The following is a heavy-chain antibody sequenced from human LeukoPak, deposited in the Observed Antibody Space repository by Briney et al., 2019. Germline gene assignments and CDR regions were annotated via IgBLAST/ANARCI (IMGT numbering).Heavy chain of an antibody. CDR3: AREATGGPFDY. J-gene: IGHJ4*02. D-gene: IGHD2-8*02. Sequence: GRSLRLSCAASGFTFSSYAMHWVRQAPGKGLEWVAVISYDGSNKYYADSVKGRFTISRDNSKNTLYLQMNSLRAEDTAVYYCAREATGGPFDYWGQGTLVTVSS. CDR2: ISYDGSNK. CDR1: GFTFSSYA. V-gene: IGHV3-30-3*01.